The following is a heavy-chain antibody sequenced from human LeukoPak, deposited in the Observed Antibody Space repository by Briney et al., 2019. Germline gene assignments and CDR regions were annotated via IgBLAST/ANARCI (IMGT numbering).Heavy chain of an antibody. D-gene: IGHD4-17*01. CDR1: GNTFTAYY. Sequence: ASVKVSCRASGNTFTAYYIHWVRQATGQGLEWMGWMNPNSGNTGYAQKFQGRVTITRNTSISTAYMELSSLRSEDTAVYYCARADYGDYGYFDLWGRGTLVTVSS. CDR3: ARADYGDYGYFDL. J-gene: IGHJ2*01. V-gene: IGHV1-8*03. CDR2: MNPNSGNT.